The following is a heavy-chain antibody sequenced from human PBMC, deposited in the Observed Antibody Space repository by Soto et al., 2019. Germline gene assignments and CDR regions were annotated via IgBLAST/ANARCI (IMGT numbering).Heavy chain of an antibody. CDR3: ATDGDGYNS. CDR2: IYFTGGT. V-gene: IGHV4-61*01. CDR1: GASVSGGSYY. D-gene: IGHD5-12*01. Sequence: QVQLQESGPRLVKPSETLSLTCTVSGASVSGGSYYWTWIRQPPGKGLEWVGYIYFTGGTKYSPSLKNRVSMSAATSKNQFSLKLSSVTTADTAVYYCATDGDGYNSWGQGILVTVSS. J-gene: IGHJ5*02.